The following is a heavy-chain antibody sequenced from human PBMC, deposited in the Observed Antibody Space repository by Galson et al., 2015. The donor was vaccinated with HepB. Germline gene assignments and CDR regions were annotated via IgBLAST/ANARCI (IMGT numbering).Heavy chain of an antibody. CDR2: ISYDGSNK. CDR3: ARDRRGDIVVRGGWFDP. J-gene: IGHJ5*02. Sequence: SLRLSCAASGFTFSSYAMHWVRQAPGKGLEWVAVISYDGSNKYYAGSVKGRFTISRDNSKNTLYLQMNSLRAEDTAVYYCARDRRGDIVVRGGWFDPWGQGTLVTVSS. D-gene: IGHD2-15*01. CDR1: GFTFSSYA. V-gene: IGHV3-30-3*01.